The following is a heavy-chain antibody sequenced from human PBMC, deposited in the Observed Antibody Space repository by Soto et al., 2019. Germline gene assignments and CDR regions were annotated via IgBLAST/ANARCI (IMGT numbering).Heavy chain of an antibody. Sequence: LVESGGGLVQPGGSLRLSCAASGFTSSNIWMSWVRRSPEKGPEWVASISPDGGEIYYVDSVKGRFTISRDNTRNSLYLQMNSLRAEDTAVYYCAEGPRWGQGTLVTVSS. CDR3: AEGPR. CDR1: GFTSSNIW. V-gene: IGHV3-7*01. CDR2: ISPDGGEI. J-gene: IGHJ4*02.